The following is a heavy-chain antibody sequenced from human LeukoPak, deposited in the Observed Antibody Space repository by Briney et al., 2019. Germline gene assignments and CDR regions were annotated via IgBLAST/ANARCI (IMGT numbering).Heavy chain of an antibody. CDR1: GGSISTDNW. D-gene: IGHD2-15*01. Sequence: SGTLSLTCAVSGGSISTDNWWTWVRQPPGKGLEWIGEVYHRGSTNYNPSLKSRVTISVDTSKNQFSLKLSSVTAADTAVYYCARGGGSWNYWGQGTLVTVSS. J-gene: IGHJ4*02. V-gene: IGHV4-4*02. CDR2: VYHRGST. CDR3: ARGGGSWNY.